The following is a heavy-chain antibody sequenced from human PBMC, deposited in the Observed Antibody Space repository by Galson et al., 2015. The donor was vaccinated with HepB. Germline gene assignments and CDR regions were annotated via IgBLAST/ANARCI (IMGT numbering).Heavy chain of an antibody. J-gene: IGHJ4*02. D-gene: IGHD2-2*01. Sequence: SVKVSCKASGYTFTAYYLHWVRQAPGQGLEWMGWIHPNSGATRYAPKFQGRVTMTRDTSISTAYMDLSRLTSDDTAIYYCGRDLMAASCLEDWGQGTLVTVSS. CDR3: GRDLMAASCLED. V-gene: IGHV1-2*02. CDR1: GYTFTAYY. CDR2: IHPNSGAT.